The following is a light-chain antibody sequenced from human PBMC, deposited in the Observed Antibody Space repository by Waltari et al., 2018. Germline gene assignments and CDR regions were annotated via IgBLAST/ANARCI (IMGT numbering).Light chain of an antibody. Sequence: QSVLTQPPSASGTPGQRVTISCSGGSSNIGSNTVNWYQQLPGTAPKVLISNTHQRPSGGPDQFSGSKSGTSASLAISGRQSDDEADYYCASWDDSLRIVLFGGGTKLTVL. V-gene: IGLV1-44*01. CDR1: SSNIGSNT. CDR3: ASWDDSLRIVL. J-gene: IGLJ2*01. CDR2: NTH.